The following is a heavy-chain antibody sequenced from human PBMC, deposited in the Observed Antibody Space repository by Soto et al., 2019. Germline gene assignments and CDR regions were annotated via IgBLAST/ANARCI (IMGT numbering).Heavy chain of an antibody. Sequence: GESLKISCKGSGYSFTSYWIGWVRQMPGKGLEWMGIIYPGDSDTRYSPSFQGQVTISADKSISTAYLQWSSLKASDTAMYYCARRSSSWYDGRYYGMDVWGQGTTVTVSS. V-gene: IGHV5-51*01. CDR1: GYSFTSYW. J-gene: IGHJ6*02. CDR2: IYPGDSDT. D-gene: IGHD6-13*01. CDR3: ARRSSSWYDGRYYGMDV.